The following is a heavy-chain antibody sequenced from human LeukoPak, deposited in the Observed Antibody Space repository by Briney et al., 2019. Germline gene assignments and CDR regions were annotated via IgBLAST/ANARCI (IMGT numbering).Heavy chain of an antibody. CDR1: GFSFSVYE. CDR3: ARVAPNWFDP. CDR2: ISSSGTTT. V-gene: IGHV3-48*03. J-gene: IGHJ5*02. D-gene: IGHD2-21*01. Sequence: GGSLRLSCAASGFSFSVYEMHWVRQAPGKGLEWISDISSSGTTTYYADSVKGRFTISRDNAKNSLYLQMNSLRAEDTAVYYCARVAPNWFDPWGQGTLVTVSS.